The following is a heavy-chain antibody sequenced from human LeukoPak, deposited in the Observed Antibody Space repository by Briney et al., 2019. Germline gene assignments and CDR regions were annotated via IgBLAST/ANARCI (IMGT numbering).Heavy chain of an antibody. CDR3: ARGADGSGYYSIFYFDY. CDR2: IYYSGST. J-gene: IGHJ4*02. V-gene: IGHV4-59*01. Sequence: SSETLSLTCTVSGASISSYYWNWIRQPPGKGLEWIGYIYYSGSTNYNTSLKSRVTISVDKSKNQFSLKLSSVTAADTAVYYCARGADGSGYYSIFYFDYSGQGTLVTVSS. D-gene: IGHD3-22*01. CDR1: GASISSYY.